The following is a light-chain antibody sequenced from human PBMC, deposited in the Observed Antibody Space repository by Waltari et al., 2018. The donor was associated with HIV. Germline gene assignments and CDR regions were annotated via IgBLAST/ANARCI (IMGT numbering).Light chain of an antibody. CDR3: QSYDISLSGLGV. Sequence: QSVLTQPPSVSGAPGQRVTISCTGSSSNIGAGYDVHWYQQLPGTAPTLPVYDNNNRPSGAPDRLPGSKSGTAASLAITGLQADDEADYYCQSYDISLSGLGVFGGGTKLTVL. J-gene: IGLJ3*02. CDR2: DNN. V-gene: IGLV1-40*01. CDR1: SSNIGAGYD.